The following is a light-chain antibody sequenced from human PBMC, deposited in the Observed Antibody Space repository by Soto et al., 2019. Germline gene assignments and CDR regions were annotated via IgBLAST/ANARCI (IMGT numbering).Light chain of an antibody. Sequence: QSALTQPASVSGSPGQSITISCTGTSSDIGVYKYVSWYQQHPGKAPKLMIYEVSNRPSGVSNRFSGSRSGITASLTISGLQTEHEADYYCSSSTTNTTWLFGGGTQLTVL. CDR3: SSSTTNTTWL. CDR2: EVS. CDR1: SSDIGVYKY. J-gene: IGLJ3*02. V-gene: IGLV2-14*01.